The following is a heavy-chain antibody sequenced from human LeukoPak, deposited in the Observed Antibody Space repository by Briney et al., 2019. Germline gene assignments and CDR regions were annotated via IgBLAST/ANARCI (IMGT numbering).Heavy chain of an antibody. CDR2: ISSTGGTT. CDR3: AMVIVGATKGLDY. Sequence: GGSLRLSCAASGITFSSYGMSWVRQAPGKGLEWVSSISSTGGTTYYADSVKGRFTISRDNSKNTLYLQMNSLRAEDTAVYYCAMVIVGATKGLDYWGQGTLVTVSS. V-gene: IGHV3-23*01. J-gene: IGHJ4*02. D-gene: IGHD1-26*01. CDR1: GITFSSYG.